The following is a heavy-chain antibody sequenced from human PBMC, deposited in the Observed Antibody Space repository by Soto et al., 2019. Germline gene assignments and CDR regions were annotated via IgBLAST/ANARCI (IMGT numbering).Heavy chain of an antibody. CDR3: VRATMVRGVMTFDY. CDR2: IDWDDDK. V-gene: IGHV2-70*01. J-gene: IGHJ4*02. CDR1: GFSLSTSGMC. D-gene: IGHD3-10*01. Sequence: SGPTLVNPTQTLTLTCTFSGFSLSTSGMCVSWIRQPPGKALEWLALIDWDDDKYYSTSLKTRLTISKDTSKNQVVLTMTNMDPVDTATYYCVRATMVRGVMTFDYWGQGTLVTVSS.